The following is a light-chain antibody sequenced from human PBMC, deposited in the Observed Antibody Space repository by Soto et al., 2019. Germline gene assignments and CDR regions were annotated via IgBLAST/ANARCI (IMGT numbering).Light chain of an antibody. Sequence: EIVLTQSPGTLSLSPGERATLSCRASQSITSSYLAWYQQKPGQAPRLLIYGASRRATDIPDRFSGSGSGTDFTLTISSLQPDDFATYYCQHYNSYSEAFGQGTKVELK. CDR1: QSITSSY. J-gene: IGKJ1*01. V-gene: IGKV3-20*01. CDR2: GAS. CDR3: QHYNSYSEA.